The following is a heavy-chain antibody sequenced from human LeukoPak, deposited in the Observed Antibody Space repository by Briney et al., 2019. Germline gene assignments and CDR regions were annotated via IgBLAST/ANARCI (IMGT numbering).Heavy chain of an antibody. Sequence: GGSLRLSCAAPGFTFSSYAMSWVRQAPGKGREWVANIKQDGSEKYYVSSVKGRSTISRDNAKNSLYLQMNSLRAEDTAVYYCAREGGYDSVDYWGQGTLVTVSS. J-gene: IGHJ4*02. CDR2: IKQDGSEK. CDR3: AREGGYDSVDY. V-gene: IGHV3-7*01. CDR1: GFTFSSYA. D-gene: IGHD5-12*01.